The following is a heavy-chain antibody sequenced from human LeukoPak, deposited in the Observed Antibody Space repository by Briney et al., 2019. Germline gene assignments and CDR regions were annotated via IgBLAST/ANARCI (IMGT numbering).Heavy chain of an antibody. CDR2: IRGDGYEK. D-gene: IGHD2-21*02. V-gene: IGHV3-7*01. CDR1: GFTFNNFA. Sequence: PGGSLRLSCAASGFTFNNFAMTWVRQAPGKGLEWVANIRGDGYEKHFADSVKGRFTISRDNAKNSVDLQMNNLRAEDTAVFYCVRNGDYYRLDYWGQGTLVTVSS. J-gene: IGHJ4*02. CDR3: VRNGDYYRLDY.